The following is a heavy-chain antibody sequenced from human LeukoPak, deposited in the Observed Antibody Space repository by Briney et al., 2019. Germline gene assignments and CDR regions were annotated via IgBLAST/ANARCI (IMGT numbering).Heavy chain of an antibody. V-gene: IGHV4-30-4*01. CDR3: ARAGRRGLRSKGGYYFDY. CDR2: IYYSGST. CDR1: GGSISSGDYY. Sequence: PSQTLSLTCTVSGGSISSGDYYWSWIRQPPGKGQEWIGYIYYSGSTYYNPSLKSRVTISVDTSKNQFSLKLSSVTAADTAVYYCARAGRRGLRSKGGYYFDYWGQGTLVTVSS. J-gene: IGHJ4*02. D-gene: IGHD5-12*01.